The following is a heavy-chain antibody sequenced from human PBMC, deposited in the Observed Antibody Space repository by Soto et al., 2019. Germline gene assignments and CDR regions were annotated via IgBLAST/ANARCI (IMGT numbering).Heavy chain of an antibody. CDR1: GGSISSSSYF. D-gene: IGHD3-16*01. CDR2: MYYSGGT. CDR3: ARGPPFH. V-gene: IGHV4-39*07. Sequence: ASETLSLTCTVSGGSISSSSYFWGWIRQPPGKGLEWIGSMYYSGGTYYNPSLKSRVTTSVDTSKNQFSLKLSSVTAADTAVYYCARGPPFHWGQGTLVTVSS. J-gene: IGHJ4*02.